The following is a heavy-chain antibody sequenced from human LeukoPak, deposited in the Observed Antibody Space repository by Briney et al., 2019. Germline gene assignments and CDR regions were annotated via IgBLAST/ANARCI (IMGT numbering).Heavy chain of an antibody. J-gene: IGHJ4*02. V-gene: IGHV3-48*04. D-gene: IGHD3-10*01. CDR2: ISSSSGTI. Sequence: PGGSLRLSCVASGFTFSGYNMNWVRQAPGKGLEWVSYISSSSGTIYYADSVKGRFTISRDNAKNSLYLQMNSLRAEDTAVYYCARGPAPMVRGVPYWGQGTLVTVSS. CDR3: ARGPAPMVRGVPY. CDR1: GFTFSGYN.